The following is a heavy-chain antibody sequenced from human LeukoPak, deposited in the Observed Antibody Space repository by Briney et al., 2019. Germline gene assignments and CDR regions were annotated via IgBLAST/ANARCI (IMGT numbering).Heavy chain of an antibody. J-gene: IGHJ3*02. Sequence: SETLSLTCTVSGGSISSGGYCWSWIRQHPGRGLEGIGYVYYSGSTYYNPALKSRVTISVDTSKNQCSLKLSSVTAADTAVYYCARDPMWTYGALRAFDIWGQGTMVTVSS. D-gene: IGHD4-17*01. CDR1: GGSISSGGYC. V-gene: IGHV4-31*03. CDR3: ARDPMWTYGALRAFDI. CDR2: VYYSGST.